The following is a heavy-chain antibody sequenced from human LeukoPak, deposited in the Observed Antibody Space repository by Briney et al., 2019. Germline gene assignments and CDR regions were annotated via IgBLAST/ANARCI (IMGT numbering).Heavy chain of an antibody. Sequence: GASVKVSCKTSDYTFTNYAVTWVRQAPGQGLEWMGWISTHNGNTNYGQKFQGRVTMTTDTSTTTAYMELRSLTSDDTAVYYCARVAGDANSDTFDIWGQGTMVSVSS. V-gene: IGHV1-18*01. CDR2: ISTHNGNT. D-gene: IGHD2-21*01. CDR3: ARVAGDANSDTFDI. CDR1: DYTFTNYA. J-gene: IGHJ3*02.